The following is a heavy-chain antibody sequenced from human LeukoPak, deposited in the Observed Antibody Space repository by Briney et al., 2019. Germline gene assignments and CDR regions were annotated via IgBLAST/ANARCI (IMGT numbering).Heavy chain of an antibody. CDR1: GGSFSGYY. D-gene: IGHD3-10*01. CDR2: INHSGST. CDR3: ARGGHYYGSGSYYDY. V-gene: IGHV4-34*01. Sequence: PSETLSLTCAVYGGSFSGYYWSWIRQPPGKGLEWIGEINHSGSTNYNPSLKSRVTISVDTSKNQFSLKLSSVTAADTAVYYCARGGHYYGSGSYYDYWGQGTLVTVSS. J-gene: IGHJ4*02.